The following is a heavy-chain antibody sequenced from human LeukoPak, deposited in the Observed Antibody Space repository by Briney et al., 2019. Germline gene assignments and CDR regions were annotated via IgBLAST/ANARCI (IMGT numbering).Heavy chain of an antibody. CDR2: LHYSGST. CDR1: GGSISTSSYY. CDR3: ARHGYCSGGSCYSNYYYGMDV. J-gene: IGHJ6*02. D-gene: IGHD2-15*01. V-gene: IGHV4-39*01. Sequence: SETLSLTCTVSGGSISTSSYYWGWIRQPPGKGLEWIGILHYSGSTYHNPSLKSRVTISVDTSKNRFSLKLSSETAADTAVYYCARHGYCSGGSCYSNYYYGMDVWGQGTTVTVSS.